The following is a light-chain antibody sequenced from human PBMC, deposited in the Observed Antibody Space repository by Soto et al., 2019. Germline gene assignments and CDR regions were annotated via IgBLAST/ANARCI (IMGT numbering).Light chain of an antibody. Sequence: EIVLPQSPDPLSLSAGDRATLSCRVSQSISSTYLAWYQQKPGQAPRLLIYGASSRATGIPDRFSGSGSGTDFTLTISRVEPEDFSVYYCQQYASSFWTFGQGTKVDVK. CDR3: QQYASSFWT. J-gene: IGKJ1*01. V-gene: IGKV3-20*01. CDR1: QSISSTY. CDR2: GAS.